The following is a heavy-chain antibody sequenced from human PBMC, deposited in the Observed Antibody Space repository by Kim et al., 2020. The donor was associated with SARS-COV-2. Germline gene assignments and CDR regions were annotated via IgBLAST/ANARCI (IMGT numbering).Heavy chain of an antibody. D-gene: IGHD5-12*01. V-gene: IGHV7-4-1*02. CDR2: INTNTGNP. CDR1: GYTFTSYA. CDR3: ARDPPWDGYNYYFDY. J-gene: IGHJ4*02. Sequence: ASVKVSCKASGYTFTSYAMDWVRQAPGQGLEWMGWINTNTGNPTYAQGFTGRFVFSLDTSVSTAYLQISSLKAEDTAVYYCARDPPWDGYNYYFDYWGQGTLVTVSS.